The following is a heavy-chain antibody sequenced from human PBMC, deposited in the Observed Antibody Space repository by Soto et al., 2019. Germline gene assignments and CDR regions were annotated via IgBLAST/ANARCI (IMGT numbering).Heavy chain of an antibody. CDR1: GYTFTSYG. V-gene: IGHV1-18*01. Sequence: ASVKVSCKASGYTFTSYGISWVRQAPGQGLEWMGWISAYNGNTNYAQKLQGRVTMTTDTSTSTAYMELRSLRSDDTAVYYCARDFPRTYYDSWSGYHYYMDVWGKGTTVTVSS. D-gene: IGHD3-3*01. CDR3: ARDFPRTYYDSWSGYHYYMDV. CDR2: ISAYNGNT. J-gene: IGHJ6*03.